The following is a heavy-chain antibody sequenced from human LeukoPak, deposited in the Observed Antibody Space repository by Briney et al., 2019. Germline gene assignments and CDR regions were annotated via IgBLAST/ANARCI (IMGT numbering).Heavy chain of an antibody. CDR2: IKQDGSEK. V-gene: IGHV3-7*01. J-gene: IGHJ4*02. Sequence: GGSLRLSCAASGFTFSSYSMNWVRQAPGKGLEWVANIKQDGSEKYYVDSVKGRFTISRDNAKNSLYLQMNSLRAEDTAVYYCARDQYDGTDYWGQGTLVTVSS. CDR1: GFTFSSYS. CDR3: ARDQYDGTDY. D-gene: IGHD1-1*01.